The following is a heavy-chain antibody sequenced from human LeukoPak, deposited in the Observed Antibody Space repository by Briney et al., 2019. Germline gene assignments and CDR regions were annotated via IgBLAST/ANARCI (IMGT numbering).Heavy chain of an antibody. CDR2: IYYSGST. J-gene: IGHJ4*02. CDR1: GGSISSRSYY. D-gene: IGHD3-22*01. CDR3: ARQYYYDSSGYPLDY. Sequence: PSETLSLTCTVSGGSISSRSYYWGWLRQPPGKGLEWIGSIYYSGSTYYNPSLKSRVSISVDTSKNQFSLKLNSVTAADTAVYYCARQYYYDSSGYPLDYWGQGTLVTVSS. V-gene: IGHV4-39*01.